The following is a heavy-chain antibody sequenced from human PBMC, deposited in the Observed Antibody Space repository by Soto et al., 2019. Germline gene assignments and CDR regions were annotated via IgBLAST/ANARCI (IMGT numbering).Heavy chain of an antibody. CDR1: GGSISSSNW. V-gene: IGHV4-4*02. CDR2: IYHSGST. J-gene: IGHJ3*02. Sequence: QVQLQESGPGLVKPSGTLSLTCAVSGGSISSSNWWSWVRQPPGKGLEWIGEIYHSGSTNYNPSLKPRVPISVDKSKNQFSLKLGSVTGADTAVYYCARVELELLGGAAFDIWGQGTMVTVSS. D-gene: IGHD1-7*01. CDR3: ARVELELLGGAAFDI.